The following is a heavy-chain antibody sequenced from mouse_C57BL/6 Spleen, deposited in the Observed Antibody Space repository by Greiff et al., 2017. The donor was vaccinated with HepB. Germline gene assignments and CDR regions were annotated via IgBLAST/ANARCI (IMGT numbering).Heavy chain of an antibody. CDR2: INPNNGGT. Sequence: EVQLQQSGPELVKPGASVKIPCKASGYTFTDYNMDWVKQSHGKSLEWIGDINPNNGGTIYNQKFKGKATLTVDKSSSTAYMELRSLTSEDTAVYYGARGGDYDWFAYWGQGTLVTVSA. J-gene: IGHJ3*01. V-gene: IGHV1-18*01. CDR3: ARGGDYDWFAY. CDR1: GYTFTDYN. D-gene: IGHD2-4*01.